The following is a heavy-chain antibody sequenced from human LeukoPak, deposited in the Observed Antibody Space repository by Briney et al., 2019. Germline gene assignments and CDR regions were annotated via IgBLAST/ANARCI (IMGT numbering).Heavy chain of an antibody. V-gene: IGHV4-59*01. CDR1: GGSISSYY. CDR3: ARATPFYDSSGYFNYYYGMDV. Sequence: SETLSLTCTVSGGSISSYYWSWIRQPPGKGLEWIGYIYYSGSTNYNPSLKSRVTISVDTSKNQFSLKLTSVTAADTAVYYCARATPFYDSSGYFNYYYGMDVWGQGTTVTVSS. CDR2: IYYSGST. D-gene: IGHD3-22*01. J-gene: IGHJ6*02.